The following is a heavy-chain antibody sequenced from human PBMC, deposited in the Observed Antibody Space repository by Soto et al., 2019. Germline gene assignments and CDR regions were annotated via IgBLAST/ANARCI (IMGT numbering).Heavy chain of an antibody. CDR3: ARDIVLVPAATDAFDI. J-gene: IGHJ3*02. Sequence: SETLSLTCAVYGGSFSGYYWSWIRQPPGKGLEWIGEINHSGSTNYNPSLKSRVTISVDTSKNQFSLKLSSVTAADTAVYYCARDIVLVPAATDAFDIWGQGTMVTVSS. CDR2: INHSGST. CDR1: GGSFSGYY. V-gene: IGHV4-34*01. D-gene: IGHD2-2*01.